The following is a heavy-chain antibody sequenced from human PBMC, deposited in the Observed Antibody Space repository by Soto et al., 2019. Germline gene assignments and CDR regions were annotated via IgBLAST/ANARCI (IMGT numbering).Heavy chain of an antibody. CDR2: IIPIFGTA. V-gene: IGHV1-69*13. CDR3: ARPTRIENSIGPYDAFDI. J-gene: IGHJ3*02. D-gene: IGHD3-22*01. Sequence: SVKVSCKASGGTFSSYAISWVRQAPGQGLEWMGGIIPIFGTANYAQKFQGRVTITADESTSTAYMELSSLRSEDTAVYYCARPTRIENSIGPYDAFDIWGQGTMVTVSS. CDR1: GGTFSSYA.